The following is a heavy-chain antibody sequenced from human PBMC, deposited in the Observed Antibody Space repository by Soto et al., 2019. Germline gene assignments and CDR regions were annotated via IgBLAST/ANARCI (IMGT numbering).Heavy chain of an antibody. V-gene: IGHV3-53*04. CDR1: GFTVSSNY. CDR3: AKIRGTVTTVWYFDL. D-gene: IGHD4-17*01. J-gene: IGHJ2*01. CDR2: IYSGGST. Sequence: GGSLRLSCAASGFTVSSNYMSWVRQAPGKGLEWVSVIYSGGSTYYADSVKGRFTISRHNSKNTLYLQMNSLRAEDTAVYYCAKIRGTVTTVWYFDLWGRGTLVTVSS.